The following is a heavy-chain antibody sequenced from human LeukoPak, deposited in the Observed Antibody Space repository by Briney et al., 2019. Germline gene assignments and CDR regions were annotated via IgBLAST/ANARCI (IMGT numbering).Heavy chain of an antibody. J-gene: IGHJ6*03. CDR2: MNPNSGGT. CDR3: AREVVENYYDTSGYYYYYYYMDV. Sequence: ASVKVSFKASGYTFTGYCMHWGRQAPGQGLEWMGWMNPNSGGTNYAQKFQGRVTMTRDTSISTAYMELCRLRSDDTAVYYCAREVVENYYDTSGYYYYYYYMDVWGKGTTVTVSS. V-gene: IGHV1-2*02. CDR1: GYTFTGYC. D-gene: IGHD3-22*01.